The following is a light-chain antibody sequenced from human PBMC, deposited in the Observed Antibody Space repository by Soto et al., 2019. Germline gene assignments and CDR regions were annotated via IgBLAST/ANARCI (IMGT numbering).Light chain of an antibody. CDR1: SNDVGGYNY. CDR2: EVN. J-gene: IGLJ1*01. V-gene: IGLV2-8*01. Sequence: QSALTQPPSASGSPGQSITISCTGTSNDVGGYNYVSWYQQHSGKAPKLMIYEVNKRPSGVPDRFSGSKSGNTASLIVSGLQAEDEADYYCSSFVGSNNPPYVFGTGTKLTVL. CDR3: SSFVGSNNPPYV.